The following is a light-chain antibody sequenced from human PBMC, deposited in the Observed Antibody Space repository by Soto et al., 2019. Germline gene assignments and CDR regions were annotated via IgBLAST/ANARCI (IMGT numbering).Light chain of an antibody. CDR2: EGS. CDR1: SSDVGSYNL. J-gene: IGLJ2*01. V-gene: IGLV2-23*03. CDR3: CSYAGSSTFYVV. Sequence: QSALTQPASVSGSPGQSITSSCTGTSSDVGSYNLVSWYQQHPGKAPKLMIYEGSKRPSGVSNRFSGSKSGNTASLTISGLQAEDEADYYCCSYAGSSTFYVVFGGGTKLTVL.